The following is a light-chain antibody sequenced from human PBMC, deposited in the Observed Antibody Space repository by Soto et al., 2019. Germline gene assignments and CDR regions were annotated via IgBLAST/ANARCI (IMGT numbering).Light chain of an antibody. V-gene: IGKV2-30*01. Sequence: DVLMTQSPLSLPVTLGQPASISCWSSRSLAYIDGNTYLNWFQQRPGQSPRRLIYNVSNRDSGVPDRVSGSGSGAACTLKISRVEAEDVAVYYCMQGTHWPPYTFGQGTKLEIK. CDR1: RSLAYIDGNTY. CDR2: NVS. J-gene: IGKJ2*01. CDR3: MQGTHWPPYT.